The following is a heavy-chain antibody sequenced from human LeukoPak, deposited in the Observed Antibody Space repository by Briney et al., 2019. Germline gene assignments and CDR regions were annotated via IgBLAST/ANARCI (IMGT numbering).Heavy chain of an antibody. J-gene: IGHJ4*02. V-gene: IGHV3-33*01. Sequence: GGSLRLSCAASGFTFSSYVMHWVRQAPGKGLEWVAVIWYDGSNKYYAGSVKGRFTISRDNSKNTLYLQMNSLRAEDTAVYYCARAYGDYVPYFDYWGQGTLVTVSS. CDR1: GFTFSSYV. D-gene: IGHD4-17*01. CDR2: IWYDGSNK. CDR3: ARAYGDYVPYFDY.